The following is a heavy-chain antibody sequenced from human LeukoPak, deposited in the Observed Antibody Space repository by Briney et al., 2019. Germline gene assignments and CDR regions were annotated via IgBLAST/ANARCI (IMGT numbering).Heavy chain of an antibody. D-gene: IGHD3-3*01. CDR3: ARVGNYDFWSGYHGYYFDY. CDR1: GYTFTGYY. Sequence: ASVKVSCKASGYTFTGYYMHWVRQAPGQGLEWMGRINPNSGGTNYAQKFQGSVTMTRDTSISTAYMELSRLRSDDTAVYYCARVGNYDFWSGYHGYYFDYWGQGTLVTVSS. V-gene: IGHV1-2*06. J-gene: IGHJ4*02. CDR2: INPNSGGT.